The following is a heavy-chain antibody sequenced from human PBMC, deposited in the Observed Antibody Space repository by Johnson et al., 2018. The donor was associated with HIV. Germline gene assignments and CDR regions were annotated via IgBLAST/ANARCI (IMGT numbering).Heavy chain of an antibody. CDR1: GFTFSSYA. Sequence: VKLVESGGGLVQPGGSLRLSCAASGFTFSSYAMSWVRQAPGKGLEWVSYISSSGSTIYYADSVKGRFTISRDNAKNSLYLQMNSLRAEYTAVYYCARIVGATLAFDIWGQGTMVTVSS. CDR3: ARIVGATLAFDI. D-gene: IGHD1-26*01. CDR2: ISSSGSTI. J-gene: IGHJ3*02. V-gene: IGHV3-48*04.